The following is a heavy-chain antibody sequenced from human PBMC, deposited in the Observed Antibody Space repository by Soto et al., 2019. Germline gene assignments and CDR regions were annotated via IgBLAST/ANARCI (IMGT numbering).Heavy chain of an antibody. V-gene: IGHV3-23*01. CDR3: AKRGSGNYYDF. CDR1: GFTFSSYA. Sequence: EVQLLESGGGLVQPGGSLRLSCAASGFTFSSYAMRWVRQAPVKGLEWVSAISGSGGSTYYADSVKGRFTISRDNSKNTLYLQMNSLKAQDTAVYYWAKRGSGNYYDFWGQGTLVTVSS. J-gene: IGHJ4*02. D-gene: IGHD1-26*01. CDR2: ISGSGGST.